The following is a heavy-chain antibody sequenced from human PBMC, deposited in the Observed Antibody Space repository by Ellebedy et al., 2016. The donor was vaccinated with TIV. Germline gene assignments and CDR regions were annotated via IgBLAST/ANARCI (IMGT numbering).Heavy chain of an antibody. CDR1: GFTLSSYA. Sequence: PGGSLRLSCAGSGFTLSSYAMNWDRQAPGKGLEWVSYITSRSDTIYYADSVEGRFTISRANAKNSLYLEMNSLRDEDTALYYCAREERTSSNPDYWGQGSLVVVSS. CDR3: AREERTSSNPDY. CDR2: ITSRSDTI. J-gene: IGHJ4*02. D-gene: IGHD2-2*01. V-gene: IGHV3-48*02.